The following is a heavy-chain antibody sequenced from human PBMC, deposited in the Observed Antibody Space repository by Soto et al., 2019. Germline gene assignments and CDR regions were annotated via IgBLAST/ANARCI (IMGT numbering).Heavy chain of an antibody. CDR1: GVTFSSYG. D-gene: IGHD5-18*01. CDR2: ILYDGSNK. J-gene: IGHJ6*02. CDR3: AKVDTAMGYYYYAMDV. V-gene: IGHV3-30*02. Sequence: GGSLRLSCASSGVTFSSYGMHWVRQAPGKGLEWVAIILYDGSNKYYADSVKGRFTISRDNSKNTLYLQMNSLRAEDTAVYYCAKVDTAMGYYYYAMDVWGQGTTVTVSS.